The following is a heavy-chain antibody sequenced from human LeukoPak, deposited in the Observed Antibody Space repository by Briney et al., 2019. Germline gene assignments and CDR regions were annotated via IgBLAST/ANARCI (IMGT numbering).Heavy chain of an antibody. CDR1: GYTFTSYD. D-gene: IGHD6-13*01. CDR3: ARPGRIAAAGGEDFDY. CDR2: MNPNSGNT. Sequence: ASVKVSCKASGYTFTSYDINWVRQATGQGLEWMGWMNPNSGNTGYAQKFQGRVTMTRNTSISTAYMELSSLRSEDTAVYYCARPGRIAAAGGEDFDYWGQGTLVTVSS. V-gene: IGHV1-8*01. J-gene: IGHJ4*02.